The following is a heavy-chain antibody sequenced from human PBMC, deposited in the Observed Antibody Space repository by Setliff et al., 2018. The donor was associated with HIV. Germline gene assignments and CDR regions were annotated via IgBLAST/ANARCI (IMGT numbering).Heavy chain of an antibody. CDR2: IVVGSGNT. V-gene: IGHV1-58*01. J-gene: IGHJ4*02. CDR3: ARQLSNSLDH. Sequence: SVKVSCKASRFTFTSAAVQWVRQARGQRPEWIGWIVVGSGNTKYAQRFQERVTITRDMSTTTAYMELSSLRSEDTAVYFCARQLSNSLDHWGQGTPVTVSS. CDR1: RFTFTSAA. D-gene: IGHD1-1*01.